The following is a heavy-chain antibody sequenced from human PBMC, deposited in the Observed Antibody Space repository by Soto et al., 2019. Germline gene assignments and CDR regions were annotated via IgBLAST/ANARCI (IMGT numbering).Heavy chain of an antibody. J-gene: IGHJ6*02. CDR2: ISGGGDGT. CDR1: GFSVSDYA. D-gene: IGHD2-8*01. V-gene: IGHV3-23*01. CDR3: TKSRRSVLMVYGFGGMDV. Sequence: PGGSLRLSCAASGFSVSDYAMSWVRQAPGEGLEWVSSISGGGDGTYYGASVKGRFTLSRDTSQKTLYLQMNNLRGEDTAVYFCTKSRRSVLMVYGFGGMDVWGRGTTVTVSS.